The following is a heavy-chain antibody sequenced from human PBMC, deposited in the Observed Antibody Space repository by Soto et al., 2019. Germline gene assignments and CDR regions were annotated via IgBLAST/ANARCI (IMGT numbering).Heavy chain of an antibody. CDR3: SRGDATKIVVTTYYGMDV. J-gene: IGHJ6*02. CDR1: GGTLRNYG. Sequence: GASVKVSCKASGGTLRNYGISWVRQAPGQGLEWMGGIIPVFGTANYAQKFQGRVTITADESTSTVYMDVTSLRSEDTAVYYCSRGDATKIVVTTYYGMDVWG. V-gene: IGHV1-69*13. D-gene: IGHD4-17*01. CDR2: IIPVFGTA.